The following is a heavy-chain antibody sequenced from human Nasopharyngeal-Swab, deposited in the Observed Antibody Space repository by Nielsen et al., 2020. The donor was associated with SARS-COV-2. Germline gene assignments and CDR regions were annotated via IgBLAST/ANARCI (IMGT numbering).Heavy chain of an antibody. J-gene: IGHJ4*02. CDR1: GYSISSGYY. CDR2: IYHSGST. CDR3: ARGGYSSGWVVY. V-gene: IGHV4-38-2*02. D-gene: IGHD6-19*01. Sequence: GPLRPSCTVSGYSISSGYYWGWIRQPPGKGLEWLGSIYHSGSTYYNPSLKSRVTISVDTSKNQFSLKLSSVTAADTAVYYCARGGYSSGWVVYWGQGTLVTVSS.